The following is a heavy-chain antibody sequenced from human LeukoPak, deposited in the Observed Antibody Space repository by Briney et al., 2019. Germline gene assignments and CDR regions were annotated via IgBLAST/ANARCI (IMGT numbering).Heavy chain of an antibody. J-gene: IGHJ2*01. CDR3: VRLSVVSPHRYFDL. V-gene: IGHV4-59*08. Sequence: SETLSLTCTVSGGSISGYYWIWIRQPPGKGLEWLAYIYSTGSTNFNPSLRGRVTISLDTSNNQFSLRLTSVTAADTAVYHCVRLSVVSPHRYFDLWGRGTLVTVSS. CDR1: GGSISGYY. D-gene: IGHD4-23*01. CDR2: IYSTGST.